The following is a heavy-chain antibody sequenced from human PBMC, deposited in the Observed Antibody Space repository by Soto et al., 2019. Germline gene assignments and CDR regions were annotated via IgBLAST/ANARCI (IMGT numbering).Heavy chain of an antibody. CDR3: ARSSSGWYSYYYYGMDV. D-gene: IGHD6-19*01. CDR2: IYPGDSDT. CDR1: GYSFTSYW. J-gene: IGHJ6*02. Sequence: GESLKISCKGSGYSFTSYWIGWVRQMPGKGLEWMGIIYPGDSDTRYSPSFQGQVTISADKSISTAYLQWSSLKASDTAMYYCARSSSGWYSYYYYGMDVWGQGTTVTVS. V-gene: IGHV5-51*01.